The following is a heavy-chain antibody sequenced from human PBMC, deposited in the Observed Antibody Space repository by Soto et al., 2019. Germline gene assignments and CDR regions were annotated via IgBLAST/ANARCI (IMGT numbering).Heavy chain of an antibody. Sequence: SETLSLTCTVSGGSISSGGYYWSWIRQHPGKGLEWIGYIYYSGSTYYNPSLKSRVTISVDTSKNQSSLKLSSVTAADTAVYYCARERSYYDIPDSPGAWFDPWGQGTLVTVSS. V-gene: IGHV4-31*03. CDR3: ARERSYYDIPDSPGAWFDP. CDR2: IYYSGST. CDR1: GGSISSGGYY. D-gene: IGHD3-9*01. J-gene: IGHJ5*02.